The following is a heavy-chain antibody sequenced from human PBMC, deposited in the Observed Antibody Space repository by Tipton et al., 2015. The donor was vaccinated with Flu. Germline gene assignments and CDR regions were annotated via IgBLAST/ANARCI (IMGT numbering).Heavy chain of an antibody. Sequence: TLSLTCTVSGGSISSSSYYWGWIRQPPGKGLEWIGSIYYSGSTYYNPSLRSRVTISVDTSKNQFSLNLTSVTAADTAVYYCARRDYSNYVSDPKNWFDPWGQGTLVTVSS. J-gene: IGHJ5*02. CDR3: ARRDYSNYVSDPKNWFDP. V-gene: IGHV4-39*01. D-gene: IGHD4-11*01. CDR2: IYYSGST. CDR1: GGSISSSSYY.